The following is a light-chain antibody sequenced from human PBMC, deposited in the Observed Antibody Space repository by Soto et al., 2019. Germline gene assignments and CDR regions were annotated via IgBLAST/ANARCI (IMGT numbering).Light chain of an antibody. J-gene: IGKJ1*01. CDR3: QQYSTSPFT. CDR1: QSVSSH. CDR2: GAR. Sequence: VLTQSPATLSLSPGERATLSCRASQSVSSHLAWFQQRPGQAPRLLIYGARTRATGVPDRFSGSGSGTDFSLTISRLQPEDFAVYYCQQYSTSPFTFGQGTKVDI. V-gene: IGKV3D-15*01.